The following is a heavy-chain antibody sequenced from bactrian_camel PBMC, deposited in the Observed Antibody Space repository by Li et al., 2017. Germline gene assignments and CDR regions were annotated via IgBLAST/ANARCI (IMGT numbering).Heavy chain of an antibody. D-gene: IGHD2*01. CDR3: AAGIVQFRLGDRTYCPLLRDYNY. CDR1: SNEYRTYC. CDR2: IDLEGNT. J-gene: IGHJ4*01. V-gene: IGHV3S53*01. Sequence: HVQLVESGGGAVQAGGSLNLSCTASSNEYRTYCMAWFRQVPGKDREGVATIDLEGNTKYADFVKGRFFISQDNAKNAVYLQMDSLNPEDTAMYYCAAGIVQFRLGDRTYCPLLRDYNYWGQGTQVTVS.